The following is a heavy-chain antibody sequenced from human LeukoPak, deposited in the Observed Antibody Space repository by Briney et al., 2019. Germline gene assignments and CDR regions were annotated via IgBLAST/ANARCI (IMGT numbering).Heavy chain of an antibody. J-gene: IGHJ4*02. CDR3: AKFRGDSSGWPFDY. CDR1: GFTFSSYS. Sequence: GGSLRLSCAASGFTFSSYSMNWVRQAPGKGLEWVSSISSSSSYIYYADSVKGRFTISRDNSKDTLYLQMNSLRAEDTAIYYCAKFRGDSSGWPFDYWGQGTLVTVSS. CDR2: ISSSSSYI. D-gene: IGHD6-19*01. V-gene: IGHV3-21*04.